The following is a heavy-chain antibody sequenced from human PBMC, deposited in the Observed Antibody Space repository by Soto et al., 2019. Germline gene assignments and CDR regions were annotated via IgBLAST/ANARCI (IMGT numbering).Heavy chain of an antibody. V-gene: IGHV3-21*01. CDR1: GFTFTRYS. J-gene: IGHJ4*02. Sequence: PGGSLRLSCAASGFTFTRYSMNWVRQAPGKGLEWVSSISSNTNYIYYADSMKGRFTVSRDNAKNSVYLDMNSLSAEDTAVYYCARESEDLTSNFDYWGQGTLVTVSS. CDR2: ISSNTNYI. CDR3: ARESEDLTSNFDY.